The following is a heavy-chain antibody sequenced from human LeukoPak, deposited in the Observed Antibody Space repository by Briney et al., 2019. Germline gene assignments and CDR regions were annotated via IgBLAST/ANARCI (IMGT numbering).Heavy chain of an antibody. CDR2: INPNSGGT. V-gene: IGHV1-2*02. CDR1: GYTFIGYY. Sequence: ASVKVSCKASGYTFIGYYIHWVRQAPGQGLEWMGWINPNSGGTYYAQSFQDRVTMTRDTSISTAYMELSRLRSDDTAVYYCARAALGVWFGEPLGGPTEYWGQGTLVTVSS. CDR3: ARAALGVWFGEPLGGPTEY. D-gene: IGHD3-10*01. J-gene: IGHJ4*02.